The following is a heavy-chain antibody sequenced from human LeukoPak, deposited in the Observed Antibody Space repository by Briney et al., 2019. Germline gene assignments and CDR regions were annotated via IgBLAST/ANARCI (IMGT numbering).Heavy chain of an antibody. CDR1: GYPLTTYY. CDR3: ARESMIARERKFDY. CDR2: INPSGGST. V-gene: IGHV1-46*01. J-gene: IGHJ4*02. Sequence: ASVKVSCKACGYPLTTYYTHWVRQAPGQGLEWVGIINPSGGSTNYAQRFQGRVTMTRDTSTSTVYMELSSLRSEDTAVYYCARESMIARERKFDYWGQGTLVTVSS. D-gene: IGHD3-22*01.